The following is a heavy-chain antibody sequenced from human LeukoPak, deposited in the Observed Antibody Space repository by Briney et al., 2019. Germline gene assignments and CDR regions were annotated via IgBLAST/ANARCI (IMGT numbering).Heavy chain of an antibody. CDR2: INTDGETA. V-gene: IGHV3-74*01. D-gene: IGHD3-3*01. CDR3: ATSRWSGYCND. CDR1: GFTFSGYW. Sequence: GGSLRLSCAASGFTFSGYWMHWVRHAPGEGLVWVSRINTDGETAHYADSVKGRFTISRDNANNMLYLQMNSLRADDTAMYYCATSRWSGYCNDWGQGTRVTVSS. J-gene: IGHJ4*02.